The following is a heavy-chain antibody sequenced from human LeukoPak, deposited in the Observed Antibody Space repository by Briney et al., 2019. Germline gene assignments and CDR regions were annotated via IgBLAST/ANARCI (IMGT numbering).Heavy chain of an antibody. CDR2: TGDSDANT. V-gene: IGHV3-23*01. D-gene: IGHD5-12*01. CDR3: AKDGGDITYPRGYFQH. J-gene: IGHJ1*01. Sequence: GGSLRLSCAASGFTFINYAMSWVRQAPGKGLEWVSSTGDSDANTYYADSVKGRFTISRDNSKNTLYLQMNSLTAEDRAVYYCAKDGGDITYPRGYFQHWGQGTLVTVSS. CDR1: GFTFINYA.